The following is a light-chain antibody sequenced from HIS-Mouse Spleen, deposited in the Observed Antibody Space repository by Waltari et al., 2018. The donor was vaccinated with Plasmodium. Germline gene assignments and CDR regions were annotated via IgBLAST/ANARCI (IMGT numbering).Light chain of an antibody. CDR1: ALPKKY. V-gene: IGLV3-10*01. Sequence: SYELTQPPSVPVSPGQTARITCSGDALPKKYAYWYQQRSGQAPVLVICEDSKRPSGIPEGCSGLSQRSMAAMTISGAQVEDEADYYGYSTDSSGNHRVFERGTRLTML. J-gene: IGLJ3*02. CDR3: YSTDSSGNHRV. CDR2: EDS.